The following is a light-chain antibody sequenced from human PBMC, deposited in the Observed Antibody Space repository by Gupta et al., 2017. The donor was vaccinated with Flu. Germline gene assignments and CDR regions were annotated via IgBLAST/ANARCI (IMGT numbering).Light chain of an antibody. V-gene: IGKV3-15*01. CDR1: QSIGIN. CDR2: VAS. J-gene: IGKJ4*01. Sequence: GERATLSCRASQSIGINLAWYQQRPGQAPRLLMYVASTRAPGFPARFSGSGSGTEFTLTISGLQSEDFAIYSCQQYNIWPATFGGGTKVEIK. CDR3: QQYNIWPAT.